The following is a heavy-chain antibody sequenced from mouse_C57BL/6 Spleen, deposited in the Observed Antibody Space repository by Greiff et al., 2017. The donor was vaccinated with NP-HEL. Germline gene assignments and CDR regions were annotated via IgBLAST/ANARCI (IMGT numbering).Heavy chain of an antibody. D-gene: IGHD3-1*01. J-gene: IGHJ3*01. CDR2: IDPSDSYT. Sequence: QVQLQQPGAELVKPGASVKLSCKASGYTFTSYWMQWVKQRPGQGLEWIGEIDPSDSYTNYNQKFKGKATLTVDTSSSTAYMQLSSLTSEDSAVYYCARHSSDSAWFAYWGQGTLVTVSA. CDR3: ARHSSDSAWFAY. V-gene: IGHV1-50*01. CDR1: GYTFTSYW.